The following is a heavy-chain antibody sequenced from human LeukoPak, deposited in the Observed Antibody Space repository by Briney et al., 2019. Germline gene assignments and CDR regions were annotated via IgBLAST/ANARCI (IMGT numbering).Heavy chain of an antibody. CDR1: GGSISSSSYY. J-gene: IGHJ4*02. D-gene: IGHD6-13*01. CDR2: IYYSGST. V-gene: IGHV4-39*07. Sequence: SETLSLTCTVSGGSISSSSYYWGRIRQPPGKGLEWIGSIYYSGSTYYNPSLKSRVTISVDTSKNQFSLKLSSVTAADTAVYYCARDSPLYSSSWFYFDYWGQGTLVTVSS. CDR3: ARDSPLYSSSWFYFDY.